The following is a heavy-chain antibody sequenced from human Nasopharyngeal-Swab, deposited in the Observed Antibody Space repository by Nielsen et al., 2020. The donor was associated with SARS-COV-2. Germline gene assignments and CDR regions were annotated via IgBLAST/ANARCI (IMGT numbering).Heavy chain of an antibody. J-gene: IGHJ4*02. CDR2: IYYRGST. D-gene: IGHD3-3*01. CDR1: GGSISSSSYY. V-gene: IGHV4-39*01. Sequence: SETLSLTCTVSGGSISSSSYYWGWIRQPPVKGLEYIGSIYYRGSTNYNPSLRSRVTISVDTSKNQFSLKLSSVTAADTAVYYCAGREGAIFGVVTYFDYWGQGTLVTVSS. CDR3: AGREGAIFGVVTYFDY.